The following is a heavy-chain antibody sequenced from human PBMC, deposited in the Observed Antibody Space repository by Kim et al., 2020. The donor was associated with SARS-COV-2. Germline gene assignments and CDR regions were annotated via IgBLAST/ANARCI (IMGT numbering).Heavy chain of an antibody. V-gene: IGHV1-3*01. CDR3: AREGSGSYNWFDP. D-gene: IGHD3-10*01. J-gene: IGHJ5*02. Sequence: RYSQHFQGRVTITRDTSATTAYMELSSLTSKDTAVYYCAREGSGSYNWFDPWGQGTLVTVSS.